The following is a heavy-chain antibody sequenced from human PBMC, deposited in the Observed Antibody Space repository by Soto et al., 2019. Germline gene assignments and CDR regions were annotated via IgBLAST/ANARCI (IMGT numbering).Heavy chain of an antibody. CDR2: IRSKANSYAT. J-gene: IGHJ6*02. CDR1: GFTFSGSA. V-gene: IGHV3-73*01. D-gene: IGHD4-17*01. CDR3: TRQVDYGDTGSYYYYYGMDD. Sequence: GGSLRLSCAASGFTFSGSAMHWVRQASGKGLEWVGRIRSKANSYATAYAASVKGRFTISRDDSKNTAYLQMNSLKTEDTAVYYCTRQVDYGDTGSYYYYYGMDDWGQGTTVTVSS.